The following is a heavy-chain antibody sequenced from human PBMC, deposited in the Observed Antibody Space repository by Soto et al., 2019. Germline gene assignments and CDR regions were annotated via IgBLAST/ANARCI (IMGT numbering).Heavy chain of an antibody. J-gene: IGHJ6*02. D-gene: IGHD6-6*01. V-gene: IGHV5-51*01. CDR3: ARNRSFTLGFYYDGMDV. CDR1: GYSFASYW. Sequence: ESLTISCRGSGYSFASYWIGLVRQMPGKDLEWMGIIYPVDSDTRYSPSFQGQVTISADKSLRTAYLQWTSLKASDTALYYCARNRSFTLGFYYDGMDVWGQGTTVTVSS. CDR2: IYPVDSDT.